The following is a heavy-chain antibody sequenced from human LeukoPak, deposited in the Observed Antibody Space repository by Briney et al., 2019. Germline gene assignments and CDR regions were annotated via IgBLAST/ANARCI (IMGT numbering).Heavy chain of an antibody. CDR1: GFTFSSYS. D-gene: IGHD5-18*01. CDR3: ARAPGYSYGYDY. CDR2: IYSGGST. Sequence: GGSLRLSCAASGFTFSSYSMSWVRQAPGKGLEWVSVIYSGGSTYYADSVKGRFTISRDNSKNTLYLQMNSLRAEDTAVYYCARAPGYSYGYDYWGQGTLVTVSS. J-gene: IGHJ4*02. V-gene: IGHV3-66*01.